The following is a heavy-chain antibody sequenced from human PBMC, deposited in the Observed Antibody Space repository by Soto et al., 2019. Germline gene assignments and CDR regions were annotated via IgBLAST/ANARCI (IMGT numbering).Heavy chain of an antibody. Sequence: EVHLVESRGGLVQPGGSLRLSCAASGFTFTTYYMHWVRQAPGKGLVWVSRISGDGSSTDYADSVKGRFTPSRDNARNTLSLQMSSLRVEDTAVYYCARGGRGGFDYWGQGVLVTVSS. CDR2: ISGDGSST. CDR3: ARGGRGGFDY. J-gene: IGHJ4*02. V-gene: IGHV3-74*01. D-gene: IGHD3-16*01. CDR1: GFTFTTYY.